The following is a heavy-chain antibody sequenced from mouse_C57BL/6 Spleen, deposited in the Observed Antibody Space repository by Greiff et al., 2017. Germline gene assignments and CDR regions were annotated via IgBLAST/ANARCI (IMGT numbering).Heavy chain of an antibody. J-gene: IGHJ3*01. CDR1: GYTFTSYW. CDR2: IHPNSGST. CDR3: ERGDGEVNAFAY. V-gene: IGHV1-64*01. D-gene: IGHD2-2*01. Sequence: QVQLQQPGAELVKPGASVKLSCKASGYTFTSYWMHWVKQRPGQGLEWIGMIHPNSGSTNYNEKFKSKATLTVDKSSSTAYMQLSSLTSEDSAVYYCERGDGEVNAFAYWGQGTLVTVSA.